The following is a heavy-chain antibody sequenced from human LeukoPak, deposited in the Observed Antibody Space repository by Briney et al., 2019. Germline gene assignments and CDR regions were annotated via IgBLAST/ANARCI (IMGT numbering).Heavy chain of an antibody. CDR2: ISSSSSYI. CDR3: ARAMTTVFDY. V-gene: IGHV3-21*01. CDR1: GFIFSSYS. D-gene: IGHD4-17*01. Sequence: PGGSVRLSCAASGFIFSSYSMNWVRQAPGKGLEWVSSISSSSSYIYYADSVKGRFTMSRDNAKNSLYLQMNSLRAEDTAVYYCARAMTTVFDYWGQGTLVTVSS. J-gene: IGHJ4*02.